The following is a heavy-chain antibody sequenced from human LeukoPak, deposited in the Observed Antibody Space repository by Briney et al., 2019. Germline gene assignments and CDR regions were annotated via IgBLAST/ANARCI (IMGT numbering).Heavy chain of an antibody. CDR2: IYYNGHT. J-gene: IGHJ4*02. CDR1: GGSINNNY. V-gene: IGHV4-59*01. CDR3: GRGGWSQDY. D-gene: IGHD6-19*01. Sequence: SETLSLTCTVSGGSINNNYWSWFRQSPGKGLEWIGYIYYNGHTNYNTTLESRVTISVDTSKNQIPLRLSSVTAADTAVYYCGRGGWSQDYWGQGTLVTVSS.